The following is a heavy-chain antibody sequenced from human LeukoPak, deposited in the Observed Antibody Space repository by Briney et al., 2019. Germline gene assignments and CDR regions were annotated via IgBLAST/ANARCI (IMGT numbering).Heavy chain of an antibody. CDR1: ALTFSSYE. V-gene: IGHV3-48*03. CDR2: IRGSGSTI. D-gene: IGHD3-16*01. Sequence: GRSLRLSCAASALTFSSYEMNCVRHAPGKGLEWVSYIRGSGSTIYYADSVKRRFTISKDNANLALELQMSSRRAEESAIYYCVSADGGLLDYWGQGILVTVSS. CDR3: VSADGGLLDY. J-gene: IGHJ4*02.